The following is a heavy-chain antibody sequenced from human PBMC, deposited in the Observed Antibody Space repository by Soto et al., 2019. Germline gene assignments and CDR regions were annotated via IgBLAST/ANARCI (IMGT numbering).Heavy chain of an antibody. J-gene: IGHJ4*02. D-gene: IGHD3-9*01. Sequence: PGGSRRLSWAASGFSVTSNCMTWVRQAPGKGLGCVSVIYAGGNTYYPDSVKGRFTISSDNSKNTLFLQMNNLRAEDTAVYYCARVTTFYDILTSSYALNYFDYWGQGTRVTVSS. CDR1: GFSVTSNC. V-gene: IGHV3-53*01. CDR2: IYAGGNT. CDR3: ARVTTFYDILTSSYALNYFDY.